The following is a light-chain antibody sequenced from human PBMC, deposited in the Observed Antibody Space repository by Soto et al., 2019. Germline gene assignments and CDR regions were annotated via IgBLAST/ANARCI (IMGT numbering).Light chain of an antibody. CDR1: QSVTYN. J-gene: IGKJ5*01. Sequence: ETMLTQSPATLSASPGERVTLSCRATQSVTYNLAWYQQKPGQAPRLLIYGASTRATGIPARFSGRGSGTDFTLTISSVEPEDFAMYYCHQRNQFGQGTRLEI. CDR2: GAS. V-gene: IGKV3-15*01. CDR3: HQRNQ.